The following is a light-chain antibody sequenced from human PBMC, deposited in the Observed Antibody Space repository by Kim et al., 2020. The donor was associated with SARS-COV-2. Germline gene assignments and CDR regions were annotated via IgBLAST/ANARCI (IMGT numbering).Light chain of an antibody. V-gene: IGLV3-19*01. J-gene: IGLJ3*02. CDR1: SLRSYY. Sequence: AVGQTVRITSQGDSLRSYYASWYQQKPGQAPVLVIYGKNNRPSGIPDRFSGSSSGNTASLTITGAQAEDEADYYCNSRDSSGNHWVFGGGTKLTVL. CDR3: NSRDSSGNHWV. CDR2: GKN.